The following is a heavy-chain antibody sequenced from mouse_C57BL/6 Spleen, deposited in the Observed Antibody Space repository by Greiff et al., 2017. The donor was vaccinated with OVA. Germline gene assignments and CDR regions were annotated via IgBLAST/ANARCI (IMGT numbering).Heavy chain of an antibody. Sequence: EVKLVESGPELVKPGASVKISCKASGYSFTDYNMNWVKQSNGKSLEWIGVINPNYGTTSYNQKFKGKATLTVDQSSSTAYMQLNSLTSEDSAVYYCARGYSNYEEGYYAMDYWGQGTSVTVSS. CDR2: INPNYGTT. D-gene: IGHD2-5*01. V-gene: IGHV1-39*01. CDR3: ARGYSNYEEGYYAMDY. CDR1: GYSFTDYN. J-gene: IGHJ4*01.